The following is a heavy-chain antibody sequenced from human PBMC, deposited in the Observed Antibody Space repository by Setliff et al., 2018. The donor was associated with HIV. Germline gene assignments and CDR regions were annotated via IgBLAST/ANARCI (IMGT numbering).Heavy chain of an antibody. V-gene: IGHV3-21*01. J-gene: IGHJ4*02. CDR3: ARERGYSYGYSDF. CDR1: GFTFSSYN. Sequence: GGSLTLSCAASGFTFSSYNMNWVRQAPGKGLEWVSSISSTSTYIYYVDSVKGRFTISRDNAKNSLYLQMNSLRAEDTAVYYCARERGYSYGYSDFWGQGTLVTVSS. CDR2: ISSTSTYI. D-gene: IGHD5-18*01.